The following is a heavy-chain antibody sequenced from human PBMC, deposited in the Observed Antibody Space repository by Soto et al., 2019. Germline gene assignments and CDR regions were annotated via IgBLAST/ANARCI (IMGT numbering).Heavy chain of an antibody. Sequence: GGSLRLSCAASGFTFSTYAMSWVRQAPGKGLEWVSTISVSGDSTYSADSVKGRFAVSRDNSKNTVYLQMNSLGAEDTAIYYCATRHLPYCSGGTCNPFDFWGQGTLVTVSS. D-gene: IGHD2-15*01. J-gene: IGHJ4*02. CDR2: ISVSGDST. CDR3: ATRHLPYCSGGTCNPFDF. V-gene: IGHV3-23*01. CDR1: GFTFSTYA.